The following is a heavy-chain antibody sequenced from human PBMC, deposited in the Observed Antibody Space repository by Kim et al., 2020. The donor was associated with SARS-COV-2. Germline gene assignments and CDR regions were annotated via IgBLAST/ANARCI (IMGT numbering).Heavy chain of an antibody. Sequence: GGSLRLSCAASGFTFDDYAIQWVRQVPGKGLEWLSLISRDGGEIKYADSVQGRFTISRDNSKKSVYLQMKSLRSEDSAMYYCVRGHQWLIKNWSQGTQVTVSS. J-gene: IGHJ4*01. CDR2: ISRDGGEI. V-gene: IGHV3-43*02. CDR3: VRGHQWLIKN. D-gene: IGHD6-19*01. CDR1: GFTFDDYA.